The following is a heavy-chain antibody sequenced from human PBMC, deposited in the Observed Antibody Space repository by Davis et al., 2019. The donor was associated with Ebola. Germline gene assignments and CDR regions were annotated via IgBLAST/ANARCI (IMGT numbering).Heavy chain of an antibody. Sequence: ASVKVSCKASGYTFTGYHLHWVRQAPGQGLEWMGWINPYNGGTNYAQKFQGRVTMTRDTSISTAYMELSGLRSDDTAVYYCARDDKVMHFDYWGQGTLVTVSS. D-gene: IGHD3-16*01. V-gene: IGHV1-2*02. CDR2: INPYNGGT. CDR1: GYTFTGYH. CDR3: ARDDKVMHFDY. J-gene: IGHJ4*02.